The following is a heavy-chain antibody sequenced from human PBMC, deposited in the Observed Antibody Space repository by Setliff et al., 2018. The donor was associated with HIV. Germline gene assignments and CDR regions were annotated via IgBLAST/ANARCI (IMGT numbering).Heavy chain of an antibody. V-gene: IGHV1-3*04. Sequence: ASVKVSCKTSGHTFSNYPIHWLRQAPGQRPEWMGWVNTGKGDTKYSQRFQDRLTITTDSSASSVYMELSSLSSDDTAIYYCARDRFTLTSSIFGFWGHGTLVTVSS. CDR1: GHTFSNYP. CDR2: VNTGKGDT. J-gene: IGHJ4*01. CDR3: ARDRFTLTSSIFGF. D-gene: IGHD3-3*01.